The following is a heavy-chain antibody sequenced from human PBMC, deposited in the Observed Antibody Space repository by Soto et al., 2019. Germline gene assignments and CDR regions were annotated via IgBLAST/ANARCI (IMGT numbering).Heavy chain of an antibody. J-gene: IGHJ4*02. Sequence: SETLSLTCTVSGGSISSYYWSWIRQPPGKGLEWIGYIYYSGSTNYNPSLKSRVTISVDTSKNQFSLKLSSVTAADTAVYYCAKDRVTMIVEEPEFDYWGQGTLVTVSS. V-gene: IGHV4-59*01. CDR1: GGSISSYY. CDR3: AKDRVTMIVEEPEFDY. CDR2: IYYSGST. D-gene: IGHD3-22*01.